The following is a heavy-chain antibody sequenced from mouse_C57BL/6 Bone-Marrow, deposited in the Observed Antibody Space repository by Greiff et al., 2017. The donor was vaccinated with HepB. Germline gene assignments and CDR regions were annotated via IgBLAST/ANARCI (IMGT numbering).Heavy chain of an antibody. Sequence: VQLQQSGTELVKPGASVKLSCKASGYTFTSYWMHWVKQRPGQGLEWIGNINPSNGGTNYNEKFKSKATLTVDKSSSTAYMQLSSLTSEDSAVYYCAKEGYYSNSYYYAMDYWGQGTSVTVSS. CDR3: AKEGYYSNSYYYAMDY. V-gene: IGHV1-53*01. D-gene: IGHD2-5*01. CDR1: GYTFTSYW. J-gene: IGHJ4*01. CDR2: INPSNGGT.